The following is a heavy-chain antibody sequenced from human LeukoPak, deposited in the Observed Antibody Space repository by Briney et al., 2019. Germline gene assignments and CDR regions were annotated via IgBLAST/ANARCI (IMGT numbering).Heavy chain of an antibody. CDR3: ARYVYGKGMYV. V-gene: IGHV4-4*09. CDR1: GDSLSDNY. D-gene: IGHD4-17*01. Sequence: SETLSLTCTVSGDSLSDNYWGWIRQPPGKGLECVGYISSSGTAYNPSLKSRLTISKDTSKSQFSLTLSSVTAADTAVYYCARYVYGKGMYVWGKGTTVTVSS. CDR2: ISSSGT. J-gene: IGHJ6*04.